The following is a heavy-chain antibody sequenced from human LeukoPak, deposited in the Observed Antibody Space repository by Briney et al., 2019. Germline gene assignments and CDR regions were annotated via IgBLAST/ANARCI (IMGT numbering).Heavy chain of an antibody. CDR2: IYTRGST. J-gene: IGHJ3*02. CDR3: ARWRYCSADICYGGDAFDI. Sequence: SETLSLTCTVSGGSINNYYWSWIRQPAGKGLEWIGRIYTRGSTNYNPSLKSRVTMSVDTSKNQFSLKLSSVTAADTAVYYCARWRYCSADICYGGDAFDIWGQGTMVSVSS. V-gene: IGHV4-4*07. CDR1: GGSINNYY. D-gene: IGHD2-15*01.